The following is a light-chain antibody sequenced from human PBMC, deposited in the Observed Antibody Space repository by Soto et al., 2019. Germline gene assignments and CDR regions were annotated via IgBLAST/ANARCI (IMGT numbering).Light chain of an antibody. CDR1: SSNIGSNY. Sequence: QSVLTQPPSASGTPGQRVTIACSGSSSNIGSNYVYWYQHLPGTAPKLLIKRNDQRPAGVPDRFSGSKSGTPASLAISGLRSEHEADYYCPAWDASLTGVVFGGGTKLTVL. J-gene: IGLJ2*01. CDR2: RND. CDR3: PAWDASLTGVV. V-gene: IGLV1-47*01.